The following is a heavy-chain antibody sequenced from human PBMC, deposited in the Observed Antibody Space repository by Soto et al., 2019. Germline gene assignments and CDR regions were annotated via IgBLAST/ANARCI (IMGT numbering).Heavy chain of an antibody. Sequence: GGSLRLSCAASGFTFSSYAMHWVRQAPGKGLEWVAVISYDGSNKYYADSVKGRFTISRDNSKNTLYLQMNSLRAEDTAVYYCARGANDFWSDYFHYYYYGMDVWGQGTTVTVSS. V-gene: IGHV3-30-3*01. J-gene: IGHJ6*02. D-gene: IGHD3-3*01. CDR1: GFTFSSYA. CDR2: ISYDGSNK. CDR3: ARGANDFWSDYFHYYYYGMDV.